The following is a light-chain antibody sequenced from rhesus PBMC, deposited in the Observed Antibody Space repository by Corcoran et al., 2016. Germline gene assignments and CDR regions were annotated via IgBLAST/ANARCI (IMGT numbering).Light chain of an antibody. J-gene: IGKJ3*01. V-gene: IGKV3-53*01. Sequence: QVILTQSPATLSLSPGERATLSCRASQSVGSSLAWYKQKPGQAPRLLIYGASSRATGIPDRFSGSGSGTEFTLPISSLEPEDFAGYYCQKYSSSPPFTFGPGTKLDIK. CDR2: GAS. CDR1: QSVGSS. CDR3: QKYSSSPPFT.